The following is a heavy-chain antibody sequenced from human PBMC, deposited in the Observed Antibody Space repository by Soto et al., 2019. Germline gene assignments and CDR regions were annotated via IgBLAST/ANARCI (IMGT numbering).Heavy chain of an antibody. V-gene: IGHV1-69*13. CDR2: IIPIFGTA. CDR1: GGTFSSYA. J-gene: IGHJ6*02. D-gene: IGHD2-21*02. Sequence: SVKFSCKASGGTFSSYAISWVRQAPGQGLDWMGGIIPIFGTANYAQKFQGRVTITADESTSTAYMELSSLRSEDTAVYYCARVTAYCGGDCAGDYYYHYGMDVWGQGTTVTVSS. CDR3: ARVTAYCGGDCAGDYYYHYGMDV.